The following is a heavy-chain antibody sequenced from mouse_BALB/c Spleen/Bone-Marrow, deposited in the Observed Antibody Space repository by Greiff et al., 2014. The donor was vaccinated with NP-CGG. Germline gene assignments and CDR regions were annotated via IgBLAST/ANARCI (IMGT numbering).Heavy chain of an antibody. CDR1: GFTFSDYY. Sequence: VQLKESGGGLVKPGGSLKLSCAASGFTFSDYYIYWLRQTPGKRLEWVATISDGGNYSYYPDSVKGRFTISRDNAKNKLYLQLSSLNAEYSSMYYPARSRMRYCSIDYWGQGTSVTVFS. J-gene: IGHJ4*01. D-gene: IGHD2-14*01. CDR2: ISDGGNYS. V-gene: IGHV5-4*02. CDR3: ARSRMRYCSIDY.